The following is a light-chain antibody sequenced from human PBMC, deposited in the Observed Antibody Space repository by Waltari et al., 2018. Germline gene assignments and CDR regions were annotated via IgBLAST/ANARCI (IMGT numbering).Light chain of an antibody. CDR3: QQYYSRHSYT. CDR1: QSLLYTSNYKNY. J-gene: IGKJ2*01. V-gene: IGKV4-1*01. Sequence: DFVMTQSPDSLAVSLGERATINYKSSQSLLYTSNYKNYLAWYQQKPGQPPKLLIYWASTRESGVPDRVSGSGSGTDFTLTISSLQAEDVAVYYCQQYYSRHSYTFGQGTKLEIK. CDR2: WAS.